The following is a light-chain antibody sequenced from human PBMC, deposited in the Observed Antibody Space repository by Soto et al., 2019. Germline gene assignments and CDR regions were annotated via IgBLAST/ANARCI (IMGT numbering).Light chain of an antibody. CDR3: QQYDNWPYT. CDR1: QSISSN. Sequence: ERVVTQSPATLSVSPGERVTVSCRASQSISSNLAWFQQKPGQAPRLLIYGATTRATGIPARFSGSGSGTEFTLTISSLQSEDFAVYYCQQYDNWPYTFGQGTKLEIK. J-gene: IGKJ2*01. CDR2: GAT. V-gene: IGKV3-15*01.